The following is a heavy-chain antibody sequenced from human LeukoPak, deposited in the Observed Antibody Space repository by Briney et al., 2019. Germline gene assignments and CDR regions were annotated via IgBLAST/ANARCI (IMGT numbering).Heavy chain of an antibody. D-gene: IGHD2-2*01. J-gene: IGHJ5*02. CDR1: GFTFSSYA. CDR2: ISSSSSYI. CDR3: ARGRAGIVVVPAATSGGFDP. Sequence: GGSLRLSCAASGFTFSSYAMSWVRQAPGKGLEWVSSISSSSSYIYYADSVKGRFTISRDNAKNSLYLQMNSLRAEDTAVYYCARGRAGIVVVPAATSGGFDPWGQGTLVTVSS. V-gene: IGHV3-21*01.